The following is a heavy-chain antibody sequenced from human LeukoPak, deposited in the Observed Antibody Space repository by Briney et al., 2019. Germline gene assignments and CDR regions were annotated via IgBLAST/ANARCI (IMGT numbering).Heavy chain of an antibody. D-gene: IGHD3-22*01. J-gene: IGHJ4*02. CDR2: ISGSGGST. Sequence: GGSLRLSCAASGFTFSSYAMSWVRQAPGKGLEWVSAISGSGGSTYYADSVKGRFTISRDNSKNRLYLQMNSLRAEDTAVYYCAKAKGYYDSSGYLTLDYWGQGTLVTVSS. V-gene: IGHV3-23*01. CDR3: AKAKGYYDSSGYLTLDY. CDR1: GFTFSSYA.